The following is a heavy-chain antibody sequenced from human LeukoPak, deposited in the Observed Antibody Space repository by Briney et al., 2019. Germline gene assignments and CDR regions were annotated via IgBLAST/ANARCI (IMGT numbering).Heavy chain of an antibody. V-gene: IGHV4-38-2*02. D-gene: IGHD3-16*02. CDR3: ARQSSAMITFGGVIGGNYFDY. CDR2: IYHSGST. Sequence: SETLSLTCTVSGYSISSGYYWGWIRQPPGKGLEWIGSIYHSGSTYYNPSLKSRVTISVDTSKNQFSLKLSSVTAADTAVYYCARQSSAMITFGGVIGGNYFDYWGQGTLVTVSS. J-gene: IGHJ4*02. CDR1: GYSISSGYY.